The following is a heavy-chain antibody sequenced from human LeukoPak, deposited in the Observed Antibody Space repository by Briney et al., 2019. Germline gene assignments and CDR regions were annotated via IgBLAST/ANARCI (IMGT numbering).Heavy chain of an antibody. J-gene: IGHJ4*02. V-gene: IGHV4-34*01. CDR2: INHSGST. Sequence: SETLSLTCAVYGGSFSGYYWSWIRQPPGKGREWIGEINHSGSTNYNPSLKSRVSISVDSSKNQFSLKLSSVTAADTAVYYCARGSDTAAGLYWGQGTLVTVSS. CDR3: ARGSDTAAGLY. D-gene: IGHD6-13*01. CDR1: GGSFSGYY.